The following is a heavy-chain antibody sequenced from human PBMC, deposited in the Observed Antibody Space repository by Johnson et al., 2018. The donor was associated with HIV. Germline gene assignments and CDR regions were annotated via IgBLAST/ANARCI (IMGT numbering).Heavy chain of an antibody. CDR2: ISYDGTNK. Sequence: QVQLVESGGGLVQPGGSLRLSCAASRFTFSSYAMHWVRQAPGKGLEWVAIISYDGTNKDYADSVKGRFTVSRDNSKNTLYLQMNSLRVEDTAMYYCARGFDYGDPDAFDIWGQGTMVTVSS. J-gene: IGHJ3*02. CDR3: ARGFDYGDPDAFDI. V-gene: IGHV3-30*03. CDR1: RFTFSSYA. D-gene: IGHD4-17*01.